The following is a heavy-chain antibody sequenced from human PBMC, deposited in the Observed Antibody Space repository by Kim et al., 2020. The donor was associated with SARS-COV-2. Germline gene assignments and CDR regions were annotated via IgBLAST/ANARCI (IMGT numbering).Heavy chain of an antibody. D-gene: IGHD5-18*01. CDR2: IGTAGDT. V-gene: IGHV3-13*04. Sequence: GGSLRLSCAASGFIFSSYDMHWVRQAPGKGLEWVSAIGTAGDTYYPGSVKGRFTISRENAKNSLYLQMNSLRAGDTAVYYCASGVDRDTAMVLDWFYFDYWGQGTLVTVSS. J-gene: IGHJ4*02. CDR1: GFIFSSYD. CDR3: ASGVDRDTAMVLDWFYFDY.